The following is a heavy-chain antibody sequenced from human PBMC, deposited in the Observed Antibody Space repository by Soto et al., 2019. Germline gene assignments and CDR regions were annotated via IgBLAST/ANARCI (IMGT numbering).Heavy chain of an antibody. D-gene: IGHD3-3*01. CDR1: GFRFSDYS. V-gene: IGHV3-48*01. CDR2: ISSSSFTI. J-gene: IGHJ4*02. CDR3: ARDYNYFGSGHFDY. Sequence: EVHLVESGGRLVQPGGSLRLSCAASGFRFSDYSMNWVRQAPGRGLEWVSYISSSSFTIHYADSVEGRFAISRDNAKISLYLQMNSLRVEDTAVYYCARDYNYFGSGHFDYWGQGALVTVSS.